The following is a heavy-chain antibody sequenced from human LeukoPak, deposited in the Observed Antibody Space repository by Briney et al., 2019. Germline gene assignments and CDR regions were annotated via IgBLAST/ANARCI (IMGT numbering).Heavy chain of an antibody. CDR1: GFTFTSYG. CDR3: ARDGGVRYCSSTSCPLDY. CDR2: IRYDASNR. V-gene: IGHV3-30*02. Sequence: GGSLRLSCAASGFTFTSYGMHWVRQGPGKGLEWVAFIRYDASNRRYADSVKGRFTISRDNSKNIVYLQMNSLRAEDTAVYYCARDGGVRYCSSTSCPLDYWGQGTLVTVSS. D-gene: IGHD2-2*01. J-gene: IGHJ4*02.